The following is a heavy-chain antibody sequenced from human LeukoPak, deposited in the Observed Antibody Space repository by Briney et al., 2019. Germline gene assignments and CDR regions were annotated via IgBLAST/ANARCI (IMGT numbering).Heavy chain of an antibody. V-gene: IGHV3-11*01. J-gene: IGHJ4*02. D-gene: IGHD1-1*01. Sequence: PGGSLRLSCAASGFTFSDYYMSWIRQAPGKGLEWVSYISSSGSTIYYADSVKGRFTISRDNAKNSLYLQMNSLRAEDTAIYYCAKANWVSNADAVWWGQGTQVTVSS. CDR1: GFTFSDYY. CDR3: AKANWVSNADAVW. CDR2: ISSSGSTI.